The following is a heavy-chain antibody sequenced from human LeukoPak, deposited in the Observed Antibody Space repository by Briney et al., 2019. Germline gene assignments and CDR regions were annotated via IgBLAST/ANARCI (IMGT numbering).Heavy chain of an antibody. CDR1: GGSISSGGSY. D-gene: IGHD6-13*01. V-gene: IGHV4-31*03. J-gene: IGHJ5*02. CDR2: IYYIGST. Sequence: SQTLSLTCTVSGGSISSGGSYWSWIRQHPGKGLEWIGYIYYIGSTHYNPSLKSRVSISVDTSKNQFSLQLNSVTPEDTAVYYCARENFLWRQQLGWFDPWGQGTLVTVSS. CDR3: ARENFLWRQQLGWFDP.